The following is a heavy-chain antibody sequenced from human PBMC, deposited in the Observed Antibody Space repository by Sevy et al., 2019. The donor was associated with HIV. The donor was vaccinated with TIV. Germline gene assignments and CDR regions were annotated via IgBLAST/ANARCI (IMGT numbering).Heavy chain of an antibody. CDR1: GDTISTYA. D-gene: IGHD5-18*01. CDR3: ARVDGYNPSYYYYMAV. V-gene: IGHV1-69*10. Sequence: ASVKVSCKVSGDTISTYAIAWVRQAPGHGLEWMGGNIPILGITNYAQKFQERLTITADRSKGTSYMELRSLKSGDTAIYFCARVDGYNPSYYYYMAVWGKGTTVTVSS. J-gene: IGHJ6*03. CDR2: NIPILGIT.